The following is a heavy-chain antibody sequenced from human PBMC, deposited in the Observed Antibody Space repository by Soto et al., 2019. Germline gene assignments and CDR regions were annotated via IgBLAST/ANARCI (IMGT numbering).Heavy chain of an antibody. CDR3: ARGDGTGSYLLDY. CDR2: ISYDGSHE. CDR1: GLIVRSYA. D-gene: IGHD3-10*01. J-gene: IGHJ4*02. V-gene: IGHV3-30*04. Sequence: QVQLVESGGGGVQPGRSLRLSCAASGLIVRSYALHWVRQAPGEGLEWVAVTIISYDGSHEYYADSVKGRFTISRDNSQNMVNLQMNSLRPDDTAVYYCARGDGTGSYLLDYWGRGTLVTVSA.